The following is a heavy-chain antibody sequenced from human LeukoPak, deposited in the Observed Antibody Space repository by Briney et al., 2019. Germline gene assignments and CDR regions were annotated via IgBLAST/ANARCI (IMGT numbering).Heavy chain of an antibody. J-gene: IGHJ4*02. CDR3: ASPGGHYYGSGSYYKFDY. CDR1: GGTFSSYA. Sequence: SEKVSCKASGGTFSSYAISWVRQAPGQGLEWMGGIIPIFGTANYAQKFQGRVTITADESTSTAYMELSSLRSEDTAVYYCASPGGHYYGSGSYYKFDYWGQGTLVTVSS. V-gene: IGHV1-69*13. D-gene: IGHD3-10*01. CDR2: IIPIFGTA.